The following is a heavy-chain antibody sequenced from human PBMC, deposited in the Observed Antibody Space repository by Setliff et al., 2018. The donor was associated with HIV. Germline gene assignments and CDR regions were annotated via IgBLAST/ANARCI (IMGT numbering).Heavy chain of an antibody. CDR1: GYTFTDYY. CDR3: ARVPVSNYYYYMDV. J-gene: IGHJ6*03. CDR2: INPKFGGT. Sequence: ASVKVSCKASGYTFTDYYFHWVRQAPGQGLEWMGWINPKFGGTLYAQKFQGRVTMTRDMSISTVYVELSSLSSDDTAIYYCARVPVSNYYYYMDVWGKGTTVTVSS. V-gene: IGHV1-2*02.